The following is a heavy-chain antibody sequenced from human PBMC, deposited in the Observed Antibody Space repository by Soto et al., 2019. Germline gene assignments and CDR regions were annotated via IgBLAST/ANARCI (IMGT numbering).Heavy chain of an antibody. V-gene: IGHV1-69*13. Sequence: GASVQVPCKASGDTFISHVFSWVRQAPGQGLEWMGGIIPIFGTANYAERFQDRVTSTADESTSTAYMELSSLRSEDTAVYYCARDILGSPMTSEYRGKGNLVTVSS. J-gene: IGHJ4*02. D-gene: IGHD3-10*01. CDR3: ARDILGSPMTSEY. CDR2: IIPIFGTA. CDR1: GDTFISHV.